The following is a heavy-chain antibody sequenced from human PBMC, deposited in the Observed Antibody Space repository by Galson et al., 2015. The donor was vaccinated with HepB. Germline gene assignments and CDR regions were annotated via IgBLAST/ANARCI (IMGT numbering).Heavy chain of an antibody. CDR3: AKDPPGVDIGREGDWYFDL. Sequence: SLRLSCAASGFTFSSYAMSWVRQAPGKGLEWVSAISGSGGSTYYADSVKGRFTISRDNSKNTLYLQMNSLRAEDTAVYYCAKDPPGVDIGREGDWYFDLWGRGTLVTVSS. J-gene: IGHJ2*01. V-gene: IGHV3-23*01. CDR1: GFTFSSYA. D-gene: IGHD2-15*01. CDR2: ISGSGGST.